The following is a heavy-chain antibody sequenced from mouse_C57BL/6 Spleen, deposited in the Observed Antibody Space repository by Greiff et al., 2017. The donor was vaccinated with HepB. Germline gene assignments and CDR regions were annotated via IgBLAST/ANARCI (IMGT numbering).Heavy chain of an antibody. J-gene: IGHJ3*01. V-gene: IGHV5-16*01. Sequence: EVKLMESEGGLVQPGRSMKLSCTASGFTFSDYYMAWVRQVPEKGLEWVANINYDGSSTYYLDSLKSRFIISRDNAKNILYLQMSSLKSEDTATYYCARDDGYGTWFAYWGQGTLVTVSA. CDR1: GFTFSDYY. D-gene: IGHD2-3*01. CDR3: ARDDGYGTWFAY. CDR2: INYDGSST.